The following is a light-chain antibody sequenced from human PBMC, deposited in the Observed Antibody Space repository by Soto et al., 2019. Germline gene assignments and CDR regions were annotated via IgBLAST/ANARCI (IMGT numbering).Light chain of an antibody. Sequence: DIQMTQSPSSLSASVGDRVTITCQASQDISNYLNWYQQKPGKAPKLLIYGASNLETGVPSRFSGSGSGTDFTFTISSLKPEDIATYYCQQYDNVLTFGGGTKVEIK. CDR1: QDISNY. CDR3: QQYDNVLT. J-gene: IGKJ4*01. CDR2: GAS. V-gene: IGKV1-33*01.